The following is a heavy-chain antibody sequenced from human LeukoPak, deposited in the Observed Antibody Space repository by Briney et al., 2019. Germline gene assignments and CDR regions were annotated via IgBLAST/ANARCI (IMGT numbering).Heavy chain of an antibody. CDR1: GFTFSDYD. CDR3: ARVAKERVGGVYYFDY. D-gene: IGHD1-1*01. V-gene: IGHV3-13*01. CDR2: IGTAGDT. J-gene: IGHJ4*02. Sequence: GGSLRLSCAASGFTFSDYDMHWVRQATGKGLEWVSAIGTAGDTDYTGSVKGRFTISRENAKNSLYLQMDSLRAGDTAVYYCARVAKERVGGVYYFDYWGQGTLVTVSS.